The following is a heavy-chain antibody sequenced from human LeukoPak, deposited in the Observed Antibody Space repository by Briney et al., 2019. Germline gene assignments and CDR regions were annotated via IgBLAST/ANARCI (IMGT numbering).Heavy chain of an antibody. CDR1: GGSISSGGYY. CDR2: IYYSGST. CDR3: ASRHRGYCSGGSCYSLFDY. J-gene: IGHJ4*02. D-gene: IGHD2-15*01. Sequence: SETLSLTCTVSGGSISSGGYYWSWIRQHPGKGLEWIGYIYYSGSTYYNPSLKSRVTISVDTSKNQFSLKLSSVTAADTAVYYCASRHRGYCSGGSCYSLFDYWGQGTLVTVSS. V-gene: IGHV4-31*03.